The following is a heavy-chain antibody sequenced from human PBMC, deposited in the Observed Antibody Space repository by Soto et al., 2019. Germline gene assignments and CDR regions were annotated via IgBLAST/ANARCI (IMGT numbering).Heavy chain of an antibody. CDR1: GGSISSSSYY. D-gene: IGHD3-10*01. V-gene: IGHV4-39*01. J-gene: IGHJ4*02. CDR2: IYYSGST. Sequence: SETLSLTCTVSGGSISSSSYYWGWIRQPPGKGLEWIGSIYYSGSTYYNPSLKSRVTISVDTSKNQFSLKLSSVTAADTAVYYCAPWPVTMVRGVIPDFDYWGQGTLVTVSS. CDR3: APWPVTMVRGVIPDFDY.